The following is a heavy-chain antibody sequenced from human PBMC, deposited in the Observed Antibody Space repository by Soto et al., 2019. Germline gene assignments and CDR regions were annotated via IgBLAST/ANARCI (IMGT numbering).Heavy chain of an antibody. CDR1: GFTFSNYW. CDR2: INNDGSSI. D-gene: IGHD3-10*01. Sequence: QPGGSLRLSCAASGFTFSNYWMHWVRQAPGKGLVWVSRINNDGSSISYADFVKGRFTISRDNAKNTLFLQMNSLRAEDTAVYYCARDRVELSFLNWFDPWGQGTLVTVSS. CDR3: ARDRVELSFLNWFDP. V-gene: IGHV3-74*01. J-gene: IGHJ5*02.